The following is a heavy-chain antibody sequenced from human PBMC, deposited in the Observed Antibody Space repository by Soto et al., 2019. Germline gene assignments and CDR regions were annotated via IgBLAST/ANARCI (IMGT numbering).Heavy chain of an antibody. Sequence: QVQLVESGGGVVKPGRSLRLSCAASGFTFRDYAMNWVRQAPGKGLEWVTLISSDATNKYLADSVKGRFTISRDNSKNTLYLQMNSMRVEDTGLYYCARQGMAARKYYSAYLDVWGQGTTVIV. V-gene: IGHV3-30-3*01. CDR3: ARQGMAARKYYSAYLDV. J-gene: IGHJ6*02. CDR2: ISSDATNK. CDR1: GFTFRDYA. D-gene: IGHD6-6*01.